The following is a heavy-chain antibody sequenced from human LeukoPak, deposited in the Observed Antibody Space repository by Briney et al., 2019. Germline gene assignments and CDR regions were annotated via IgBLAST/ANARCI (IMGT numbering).Heavy chain of an antibody. CDR2: IKQDGSEK. J-gene: IGHJ4*02. V-gene: IGHV3-7*01. CDR1: GFTFSSYW. D-gene: IGHD3-16*02. Sequence: GGSLRLSCAASGFTFSSYWMSWVRQAPGKGLEWVANIKQDGSEKYYVDSVKGRFTISRDNAKNSLYLQMNGLRAEDTAVYYCARDKLRLGELSFVWGQGTLVTVSS. CDR3: ARDKLRLGELSFV.